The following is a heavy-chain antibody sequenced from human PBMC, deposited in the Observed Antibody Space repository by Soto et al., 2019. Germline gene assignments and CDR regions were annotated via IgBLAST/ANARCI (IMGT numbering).Heavy chain of an antibody. CDR1: GGSISSGGYY. V-gene: IGHV4-31*03. CDR2: IYYSGST. CDR3: AREALDIVVVPAARPAYYYYGMDV. Sequence: QVQLQESGPGLVKPSQTLSLTCTVSGGSISSGGYYWSWIRQHPGKGLEWIGYIYYSGSTYYNPSLKSRVTTSVDTSKNQFSLKLSSVTAADTAVYYCAREALDIVVVPAARPAYYYYGMDVWGQGTTVTVSS. D-gene: IGHD2-2*03. J-gene: IGHJ6*02.